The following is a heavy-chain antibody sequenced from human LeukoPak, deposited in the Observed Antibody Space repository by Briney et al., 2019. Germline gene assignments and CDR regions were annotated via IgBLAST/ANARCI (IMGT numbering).Heavy chain of an antibody. J-gene: IGHJ6*03. CDR2: IYYSGST. CDR1: GGSISSSSYY. V-gene: IGHV4-39*01. Sequence: SETLSLTCTVSGGSISSSSYYWGWIRQPPGKGLEWIGSIYYSGSTYYNPSLKSRVTISVDTSKNQFSLKLSSVTAADTAVYYCARGSSSWSYYYMDVWGKGTTVTVSS. CDR3: ARGSSSWSYYYMDV. D-gene: IGHD6-13*01.